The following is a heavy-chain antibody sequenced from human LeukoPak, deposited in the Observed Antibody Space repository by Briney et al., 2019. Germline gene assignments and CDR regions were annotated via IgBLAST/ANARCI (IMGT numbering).Heavy chain of an antibody. CDR1: GSISSYY. CDR2: IYTSGST. Sequence: SETLSLTCTVSGSISSYYWSWIRRPPGKGLEWIGYIYTSGSTNYNPSLKSRVTISVDTSKNQFSLKLSAVTAADTAVYYCARGRITIFGVVTGGFDYWGQGTLVTVSS. CDR3: ARGRITIFGVVTGGFDY. V-gene: IGHV4-4*08. D-gene: IGHD3-3*01. J-gene: IGHJ4*02.